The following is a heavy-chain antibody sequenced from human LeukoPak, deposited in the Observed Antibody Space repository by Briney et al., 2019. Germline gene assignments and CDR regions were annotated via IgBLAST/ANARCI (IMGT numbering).Heavy chain of an antibody. CDR3: ATGGGHGSGTIIDY. CDR2: IIPIFGTA. J-gene: IGHJ4*02. D-gene: IGHD3-10*01. CDR1: GGTFSSYA. V-gene: IGHV1-69*06. Sequence: SVKVSCKASGGTFSSYAISWVRQAPGQGLEWMGGIIPIFGTANYAQKFQGRVTITADKSTSTAYMELSSLRSEDTAVYYCATGGGHGSGTIIDYWGQGTLVTVSS.